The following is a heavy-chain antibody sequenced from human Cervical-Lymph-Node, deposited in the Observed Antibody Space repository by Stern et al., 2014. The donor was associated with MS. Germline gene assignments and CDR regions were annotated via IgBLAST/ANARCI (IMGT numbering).Heavy chain of an antibody. Sequence: VQLVESGGDLVHPGGSLTLSCAVSGFTFNSYNMNWVRQSPGKGLEGASYISSSSSTIYYADSVRGRFTISRDNAKNSLYLRMNSLRAEDTAVYYCVREGLNGDFDYWGQGTLVTVSS. CDR2: ISSSSSTI. CDR3: VREGLNGDFDY. CDR1: GFTFNSYN. D-gene: IGHD4-17*01. V-gene: IGHV3-48*01. J-gene: IGHJ4*02.